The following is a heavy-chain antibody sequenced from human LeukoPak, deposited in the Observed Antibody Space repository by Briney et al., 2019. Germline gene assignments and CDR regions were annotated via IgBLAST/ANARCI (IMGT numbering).Heavy chain of an antibody. J-gene: IGHJ4*02. Sequence: PSETLSLTCTVSGGSISSYYWSWIRQPPGKGLEWIGYIYYSGSTNYNPSLKSRVTISVDTSKNQFSLKLSSVTAADTAVYYCARLNTIFGVVTEFSFDYWGQGTLATVSS. CDR3: ARLNTIFGVVTEFSFDY. D-gene: IGHD3-3*01. V-gene: IGHV4-59*01. CDR2: IYYSGST. CDR1: GGSISSYY.